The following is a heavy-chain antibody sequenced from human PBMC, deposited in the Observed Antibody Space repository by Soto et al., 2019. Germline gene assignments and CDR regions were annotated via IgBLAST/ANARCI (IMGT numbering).Heavy chain of an antibody. CDR3: ARVRLYSSSWYAFDI. V-gene: IGHV4-4*07. D-gene: IGHD6-13*01. Sequence: SETLSLTCTFSCGSISSYYWSWIRQPAGKGLEWIGRIYTSGSTNYNPSLKSRVTMSVDTSKNQFSLKLSSVTAADTAVYYCARVRLYSSSWYAFDIWGQGTMVTVSS. J-gene: IGHJ3*02. CDR2: IYTSGST. CDR1: CGSISSYY.